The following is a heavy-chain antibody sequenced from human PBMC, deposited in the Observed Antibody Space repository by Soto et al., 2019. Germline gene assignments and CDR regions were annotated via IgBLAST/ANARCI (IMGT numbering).Heavy chain of an antibody. CDR3: ARDPGDSRGWYGGVDY. CDR2: IYSGGST. D-gene: IGHD6-19*01. J-gene: IGHJ4*02. CDR1: GFTVSSNY. V-gene: IGHV3-66*01. Sequence: EVQLVESGGGLVQPGGSLRLSCAASGFTVSSNYMSWVRQAPGKGLEWVSVIYSGGSTYYADSVKGRFTISRDNSKNTLYLQMNSLRAEDTAGYYGARDPGDSRGWYGGVDYWGQGTLVTVSS.